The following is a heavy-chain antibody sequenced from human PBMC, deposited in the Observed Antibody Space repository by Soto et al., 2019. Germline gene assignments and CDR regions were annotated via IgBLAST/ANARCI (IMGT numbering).Heavy chain of an antibody. CDR3: ARGYFDGSGYYHDY. J-gene: IGHJ4*02. V-gene: IGHV3-72*01. Sequence: PGGSLRLSCAASGFTFSGHYMDWVRQGPGKGLEWVGRTRNRANSYTTDYAASVKGRFTISRDDSKNSLYLQMNSLKTEDTAVYYCARGYFDGSGYYHDYWGQGTLVTVSS. D-gene: IGHD3-22*01. CDR2: TRNRANSYTT. CDR1: GFTFSGHY.